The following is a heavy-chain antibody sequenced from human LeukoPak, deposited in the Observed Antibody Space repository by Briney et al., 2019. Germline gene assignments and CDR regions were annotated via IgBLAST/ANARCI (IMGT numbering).Heavy chain of an antibody. CDR2: INPNSGGT. Sequence: ASVKVSCKASGYSFTDYYMHWVRQAPGQGLEWMGWINPNSGGTNYAQKFQGRVTMTRDTSISTAYMELSRLRSDDTAVYYCARGGRVRWFGELFPGYYYMDVWGKGTTVTISS. V-gene: IGHV1-2*02. CDR3: ARGGRVRWFGELFPGYYYMDV. CDR1: GYSFTDYY. D-gene: IGHD3-10*01. J-gene: IGHJ6*03.